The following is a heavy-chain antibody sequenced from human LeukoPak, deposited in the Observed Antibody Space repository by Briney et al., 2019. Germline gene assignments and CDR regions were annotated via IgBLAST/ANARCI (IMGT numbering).Heavy chain of an antibody. CDR3: ARQLQTDSSGYGLYAFGI. J-gene: IGHJ3*02. Sequence: PSETLSLTCTVSGGSISSGGYYWSWIRQHPGKGLEWIGYIYYSGSTYYNPSLKSRVTISVDTSKNQFSLKLSSVTAADTAVYYCARQLQTDSSGYGLYAFGIWGQGTMVTVSS. CDR1: GGSISSGGYY. CDR2: IYYSGST. D-gene: IGHD3-22*01. V-gene: IGHV4-31*03.